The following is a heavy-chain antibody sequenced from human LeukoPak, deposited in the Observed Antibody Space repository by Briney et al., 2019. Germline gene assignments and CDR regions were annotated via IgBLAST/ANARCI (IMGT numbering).Heavy chain of an antibody. J-gene: IGHJ4*02. Sequence: GGSLRLSCAASGFTVSSNYMSWVRQAPGKGLEWVSVIYSGGSTYYADSVKGRFTISRDNSKNTLYLQMNSLRAEDTAVYYCAKDSKTYSGSYGVDYWGQGTLVTVSS. D-gene: IGHD1-26*01. CDR1: GFTVSSNY. CDR2: IYSGGST. CDR3: AKDSKTYSGSYGVDY. V-gene: IGHV3-53*05.